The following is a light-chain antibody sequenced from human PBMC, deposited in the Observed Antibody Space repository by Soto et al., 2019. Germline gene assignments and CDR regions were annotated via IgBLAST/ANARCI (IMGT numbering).Light chain of an antibody. Sequence: SYELTQPPSVSVAPGETARISCGGNNIGSKGVHWYQQKPGQAPVLVIYSDTDLPPVIPERFSGSNSANMATLTISRVEAGVEADYYCQVWDSGSAHVLFGGGTKLTVL. CDR1: NIGSKG. V-gene: IGLV3-21*01. CDR3: QVWDSGSAHVL. CDR2: SDT. J-gene: IGLJ2*01.